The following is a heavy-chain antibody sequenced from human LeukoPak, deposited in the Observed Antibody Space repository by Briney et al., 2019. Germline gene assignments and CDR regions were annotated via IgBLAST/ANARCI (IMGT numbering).Heavy chain of an antibody. J-gene: IGHJ5*02. CDR1: GGSTSNHY. V-gene: IGHV4-59*11. Sequence: SETLSLTCTVAGGSTSNHYWSWIRHSPGKGLEWIAYIFYSGNYNYNPSLKSRVSISVDASKNQVSLNLTSVTAADTAVYYCARGRSSLDLWGQGALVTVSS. CDR3: ARGRSSLDL. D-gene: IGHD6-19*01. CDR2: IFYSGNY.